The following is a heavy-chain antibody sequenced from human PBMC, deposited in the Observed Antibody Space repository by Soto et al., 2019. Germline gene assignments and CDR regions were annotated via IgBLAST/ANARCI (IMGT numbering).Heavy chain of an antibody. J-gene: IGHJ4*02. CDR3: AREAPPADY. V-gene: IGHV1-18*01. CDR2: ISAYNGNT. Sequence: QVQLVQSGAEVKKPGASVKVSCKASGYTFTSYHINWVRQAPGQGLEWMGWISAYNGNTNNAQKLQGRATMPTDTSTTTAYMGLRSLRSDDTPVYYCAREAPPADYWGQGTLVTVSS. CDR1: GYTFTSYH.